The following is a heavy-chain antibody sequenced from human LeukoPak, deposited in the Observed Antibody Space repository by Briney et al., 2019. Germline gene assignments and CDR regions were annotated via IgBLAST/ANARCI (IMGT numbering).Heavy chain of an antibody. J-gene: IGHJ1*01. V-gene: IGHV3-23*01. CDR2: FSDSGGTS. Sequence: GGSLRLSCAASGFTFRSYAMSWVRQAPGKGLGWVSGFSDSGGTSYYADSVKGRLTISRDNSKNTLYLQMNSLRAEDTAVYYCAKVFVTGMSYLPHWGQGTLVTVSS. CDR3: AKVFVTGMSYLPH. D-gene: IGHD2-21*02. CDR1: GFTFRSYA.